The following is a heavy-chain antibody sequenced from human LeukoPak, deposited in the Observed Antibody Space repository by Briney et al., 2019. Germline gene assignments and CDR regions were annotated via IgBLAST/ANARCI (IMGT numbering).Heavy chain of an antibody. Sequence: PSETLSLTCTVSGGSISSYYWSWIRQPPGKGLEWIGCIYYSGSTNYNPSLKSRVTISVDTSKNQFSLKLSSVTAADTAVYYYARDDYGGNSGSYWGQGTLVTVSS. V-gene: IGHV4-59*01. CDR2: IYYSGST. CDR3: ARDDYGGNSGSY. CDR1: GGSISSYY. D-gene: IGHD4-23*01. J-gene: IGHJ4*02.